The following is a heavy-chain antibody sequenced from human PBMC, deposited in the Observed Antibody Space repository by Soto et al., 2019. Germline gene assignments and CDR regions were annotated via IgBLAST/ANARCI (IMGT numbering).Heavy chain of an antibody. D-gene: IGHD6-13*01. V-gene: IGHV1-2*04. CDR1: GYTFTGYY. Sequence: ASVKVSCQASGYTFTGYYVHWVRQAPGQGLEWMGWINPNSGGTNYAQKFQGWVTMTRDTSISTAYMELSRLRSDDTAVYYCARGEQQLARRDYFDYWGQGTLVTVSS. CDR3: ARGEQQLARRDYFDY. J-gene: IGHJ4*02. CDR2: INPNSGGT.